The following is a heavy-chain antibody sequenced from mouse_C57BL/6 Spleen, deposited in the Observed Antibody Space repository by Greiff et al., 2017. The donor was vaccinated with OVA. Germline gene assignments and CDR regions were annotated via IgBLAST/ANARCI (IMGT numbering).Heavy chain of an antibody. CDR3: ARRKTEYFDY. D-gene: IGHD4-1*01. Sequence: EVKLMESGGDLVKPGGSLKLSCAASGFTFSSYGMSWVRQTPDKRLEWVATISSGGSYTYYPDSVKGRFTISRDNAKNTLYLQMSSLKSEDTAMYYCARRKTEYFDYWGQGTTLTVSS. J-gene: IGHJ2*01. CDR1: GFTFSSYG. CDR2: ISSGGSYT. V-gene: IGHV5-6*02.